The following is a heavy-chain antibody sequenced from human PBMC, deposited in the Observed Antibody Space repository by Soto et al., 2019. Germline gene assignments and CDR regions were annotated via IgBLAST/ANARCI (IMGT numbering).Heavy chain of an antibody. J-gene: IGHJ4*02. CDR1: GFSFSDYT. Sequence: GGSLRLSCVASGFSFSDYTMTWVRQAPGKGLDWVSTISTSSSNIFYAASVKGRFTVSRDNAKNSLYLQMDNLRAEDTAVYFCERGLGGVPVAADFDYWGQGTLVTVYS. V-gene: IGHV3-21*01. D-gene: IGHD3-10*01. CDR2: ISTSSSNI. CDR3: ERGLGGVPVAADFDY.